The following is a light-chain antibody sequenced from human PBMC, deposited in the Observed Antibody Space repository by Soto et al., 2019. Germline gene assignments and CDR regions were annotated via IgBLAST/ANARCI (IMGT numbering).Light chain of an antibody. CDR3: SSYTGSTNYV. J-gene: IGLJ1*01. V-gene: IGLV2-14*01. Sequence: QSVLTQPASVCGSPGQSITISCTGTSSDVGIYNYVSWYQQHPGKAPKLMIYQVTNRPSGVSNRFSGSKSGNTASLTISGLQAEDEADYYCSSYTGSTNYVFGTGTKVTVL. CDR1: SSDVGIYNY. CDR2: QVT.